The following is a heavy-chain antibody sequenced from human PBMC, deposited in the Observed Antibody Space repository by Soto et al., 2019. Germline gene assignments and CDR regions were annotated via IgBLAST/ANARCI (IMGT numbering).Heavy chain of an antibody. D-gene: IGHD6-19*01. CDR3: ASDPPERIAVAGTPTFRYYYYGMDV. V-gene: IGHV1-69*01. Sequence: QVQLVQSGAEVKKPGSSVKVSCKASGGTFSSYAISWVRQAPGQGLEWMGGIIPIFGTANYAQKFQGRVTITANESTSTAYMELSSLRSEDTAGYYCASDPPERIAVAGTPTFRYYYYGMDVWGQGTTVTVSS. CDR2: IIPIFGTA. J-gene: IGHJ6*02. CDR1: GGTFSSYA.